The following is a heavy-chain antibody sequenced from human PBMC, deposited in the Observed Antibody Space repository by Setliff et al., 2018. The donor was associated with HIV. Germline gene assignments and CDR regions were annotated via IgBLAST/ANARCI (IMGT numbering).Heavy chain of an antibody. D-gene: IGHD4-4*01. V-gene: IGHV1-2*06. CDR1: GYTFDGHY. CDR2: VNPNSGGT. CDR3: STDDYNGDSFDN. J-gene: IGHJ4*02. Sequence: ASVKVSCKTSGYTFDGHYLHWVRQAPGQGLEWMGRVNPNSGGTDYPQKFQARVTMTRDTSISTAYMELSGLTSDDTAVYYCSTDDYNGDSFDNWGQGTLVTVSS.